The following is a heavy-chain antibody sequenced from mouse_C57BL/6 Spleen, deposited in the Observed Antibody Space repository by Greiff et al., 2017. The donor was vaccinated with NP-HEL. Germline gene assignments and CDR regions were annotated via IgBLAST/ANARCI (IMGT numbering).Heavy chain of an antibody. V-gene: IGHV1-82*01. CDR2: IYPGDGDT. J-gene: IGHJ2*01. CDR3: EITTVVAPYYFDY. D-gene: IGHD1-1*01. Sequence: VQLQESGPELVKPGASVKISCKASGYAFSSSWMNWVKQRPGKGLEWIGRIYPGDGDTNYNGKFKGKATLTADKSSSTAYMQLSSLTSEDSAVYFCEITTVVAPYYFDYWGQGTTLTVSS. CDR1: GYAFSSSW.